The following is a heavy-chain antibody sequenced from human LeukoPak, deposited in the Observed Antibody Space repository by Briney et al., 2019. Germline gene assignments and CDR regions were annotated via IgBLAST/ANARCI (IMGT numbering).Heavy chain of an antibody. Sequence: ASVKVSCKASGYTFTGYYMHWVRQAPGQGLEWMGWINPNSGGTNYAQKFQGRVTMTRDTSISTAYMELGRLRSDDTAVYYCARDIAYCGGDCPAFDIWGQGTMVTVSS. CDR1: GYTFTGYY. CDR2: INPNSGGT. J-gene: IGHJ3*02. V-gene: IGHV1-2*02. D-gene: IGHD2-21*02. CDR3: ARDIAYCGGDCPAFDI.